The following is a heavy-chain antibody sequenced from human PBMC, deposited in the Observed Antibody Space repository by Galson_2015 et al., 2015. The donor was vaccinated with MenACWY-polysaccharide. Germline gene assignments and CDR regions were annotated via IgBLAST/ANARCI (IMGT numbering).Heavy chain of an antibody. D-gene: IGHD4-23*01. CDR2: IAPDGSEM. J-gene: IGHJ2*01. Sequence: SLRLSCAASGFSFGTSWMTWFRRAPEKGLEWVANIAPDGSEMFYVHSVKGRFTISRDNARNSLYLQMHSLRADDTAEYYCARVLTHWYCDLWGRGTLVTVSP. CDR1: GFSFGTSW. CDR3: ARVLTHWYCDL. V-gene: IGHV3-7*01.